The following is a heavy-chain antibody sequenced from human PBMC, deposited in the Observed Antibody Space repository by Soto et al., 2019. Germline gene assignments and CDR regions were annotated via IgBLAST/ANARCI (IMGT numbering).Heavy chain of an antibody. J-gene: IGHJ3*02. Sequence: QVQLQQWGAGLLKPSETLSLTCAVFGGSVNSGNYYWSWIRQPPGKGLEWIGEMSHSGGTHFNPSLKSRVTTSVDTPKNQFSLKMSSVTAADTALYYCARVERGTATTVVDAFDIWGPGTMVTVSS. CDR2: MSHSGGT. D-gene: IGHD1-1*01. CDR3: ARVERGTATTVVDAFDI. V-gene: IGHV4-34*01. CDR1: GGSVNSGNYY.